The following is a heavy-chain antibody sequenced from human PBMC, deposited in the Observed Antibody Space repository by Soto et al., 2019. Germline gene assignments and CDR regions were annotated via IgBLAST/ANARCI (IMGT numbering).Heavy chain of an antibody. V-gene: IGHV4-34*01. D-gene: IGHD3-9*01. Sequence: QVQLQQWGAGPLRPLETLSLTCGVSGGSFSGYYWAWIRQSPGKGLEWIGEINDRGSINYNPSLKRPGSISVDTAKNSFPLNLRALTAAGPAVYYCAKEGPDILTWPPWVWYFDLWGRGTLVTVSS. J-gene: IGHJ2*01. CDR2: INDRGSI. CDR1: GGSFSGYY. CDR3: AKEGPDILTWPPWVWYFDL.